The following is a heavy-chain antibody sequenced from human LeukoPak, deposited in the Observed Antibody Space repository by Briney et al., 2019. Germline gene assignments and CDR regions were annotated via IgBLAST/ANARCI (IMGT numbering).Heavy chain of an antibody. CDR2: IFYDGST. CDR3: ARYGGNSSHAFDI. J-gene: IGHJ3*02. Sequence: PSETLSLTCTVSGGPITTINYYWDWIRQPPGKGLECIGSIFYDGSTNYNPSLKSRVTISVDTSKSQVYLKMTSVTAADTAVYYCARYGGNSSHAFDIWGQGTMVTVSS. V-gene: IGHV4-39*01. D-gene: IGHD2-21*02. CDR1: GGPITTINYY.